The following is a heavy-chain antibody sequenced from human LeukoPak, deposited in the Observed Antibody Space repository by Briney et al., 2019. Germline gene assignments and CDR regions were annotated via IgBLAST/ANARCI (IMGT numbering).Heavy chain of an antibody. CDR1: GFTFSSYW. CDR3: AREMGAILGYSSSYFDY. J-gene: IGHJ4*02. D-gene: IGHD6-13*01. CDR2: IKQDGSEK. Sequence: GGSLRLSCAASGFTFSSYWMSWVRQAPGKGLEWVANIKQDGSEKYYVDSVKGRFTISRDNAKNSLYLQMNSLRAEDTAVYYCAREMGAILGYSSSYFDYWGQGTLVTVSS. V-gene: IGHV3-7*03.